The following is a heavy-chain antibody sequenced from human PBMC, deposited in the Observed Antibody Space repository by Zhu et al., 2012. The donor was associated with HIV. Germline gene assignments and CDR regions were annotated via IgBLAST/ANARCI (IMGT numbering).Heavy chain of an antibody. V-gene: IGHV4-38-2*01. CDR3: AEITMVRGVINH. CDR2: IYHSGST. CDR1: GYSISSGYY. Sequence: QVHLQESGPGLVKPSETLSLTCAVSGYSISSGYYWGWIRQPPGKGLEWIGSIYHSGSTYYNPSLKSRVTISVDTSKNQFSLKLSSVTAADTAAYYCAEITMVRGVINHWGQGTLVTVSS. D-gene: IGHD3-10*01. J-gene: IGHJ5*02.